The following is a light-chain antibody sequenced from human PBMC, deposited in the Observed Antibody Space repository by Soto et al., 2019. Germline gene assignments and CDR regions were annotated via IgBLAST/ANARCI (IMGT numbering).Light chain of an antibody. CDR3: QQSNNYPWT. Sequence: DLQMTQSPSTLSASVGDRVTITCRASQSISSYLAWYQQKPGKAPKLLIYEASSLESGVPSRFSGGGSGKEFTLTISSLQPDDFATYYCQQSNNYPWTFGQGTKVDIK. V-gene: IGKV1-5*03. CDR2: EAS. J-gene: IGKJ1*01. CDR1: QSISSY.